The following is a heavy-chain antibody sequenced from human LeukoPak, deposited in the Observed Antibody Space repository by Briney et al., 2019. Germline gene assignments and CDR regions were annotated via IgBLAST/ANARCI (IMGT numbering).Heavy chain of an antibody. CDR2: IYYSGST. D-gene: IGHD1-1*01. J-gene: IGHJ6*03. V-gene: IGHV4-39*07. CDR3: ARGRVSSSTWYSTYYYYFYMDV. CDR1: GGSISSSSYY. Sequence: SETLSLTCTVSGGSISSSSYYWGWIRQPPGKGLEWIGSIYYSGSTNFNPSLNGRVSISRDTTKNLFSLRLRSVTAADTAVYFCARGRVSSSTWYSTYYYYFYMDVWGKGTTVTVSS.